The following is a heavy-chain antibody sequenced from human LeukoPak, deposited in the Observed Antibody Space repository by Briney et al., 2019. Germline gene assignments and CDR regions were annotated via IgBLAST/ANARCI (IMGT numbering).Heavy chain of an antibody. CDR3: ARAPDYNNYYFDY. CDR2: IIPIFGTA. D-gene: IGHD4-11*01. Sequence: ASVKVSCKASGGTFSSYAISWVRQAPGQGLEWMGGIIPIFGTANYAQKFQGRVTITADESTSTAYMELSSLRSEDTALYYCARAPDYNNYYFDYWGQGTLVTVSS. J-gene: IGHJ4*02. CDR1: GGTFSSYA. V-gene: IGHV1-69*13.